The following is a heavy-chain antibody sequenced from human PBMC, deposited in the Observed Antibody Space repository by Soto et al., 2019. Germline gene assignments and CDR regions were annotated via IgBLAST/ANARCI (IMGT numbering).Heavy chain of an antibody. D-gene: IGHD3-10*01. CDR1: GGSISSHY. CDR2: IYYSGST. CDR3: ARHLYGWAERFDP. Sequence: SETLSLTSTVSGGSISSHYWSWIRQPPGKGLEWIGYIYYSGSTNYNPSLKSRVTISVDTSKNQFSLKLSSVTAADTAVYYCARHLYGWAERFDPWGQGTLVTVS. J-gene: IGHJ5*02. V-gene: IGHV4-59*08.